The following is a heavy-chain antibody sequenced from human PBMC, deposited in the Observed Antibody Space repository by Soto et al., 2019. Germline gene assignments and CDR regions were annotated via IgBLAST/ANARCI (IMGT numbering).Heavy chain of an antibody. J-gene: IGHJ6*02. CDR2: IIPIFGTA. CDR3: AISLYGDYVGENYYYYGMDV. CDR1: GGTFSSYA. D-gene: IGHD4-17*01. V-gene: IGHV1-69*13. Sequence: SVKVSCKASGGTFSSYAISWVRQAPGQGLEWMGGIIPIFGTANYAQKFQGRVTITADESTSTAYMELSSLRSEDTAVCYCAISLYGDYVGENYYYYGMDVWGQGTTVTVSS.